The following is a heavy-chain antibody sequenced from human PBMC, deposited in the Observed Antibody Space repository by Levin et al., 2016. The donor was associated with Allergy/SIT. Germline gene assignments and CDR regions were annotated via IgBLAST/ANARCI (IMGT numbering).Heavy chain of an antibody. CDR2: IIPIFGTT. J-gene: IGHJ6*02. CDR3: AIKGCSGVSCYALSYYYYGMDV. D-gene: IGHD2-15*01. CDR1: GGTFSNFA. Sequence: SVKVSCKASGGTFSNFAISWVRQAPGQGLEWMGGIIPIFGTTNYAQKFQGRVTITADESTSTAYMELSSLRSDDTAVYYCAIKGCSGVSCYALSYYYYGMDVWGQGTTVTVSS. V-gene: IGHV1-69*13.